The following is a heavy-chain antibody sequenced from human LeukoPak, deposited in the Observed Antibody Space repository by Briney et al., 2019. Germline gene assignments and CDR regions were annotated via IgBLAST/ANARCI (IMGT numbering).Heavy chain of an antibody. CDR3: ARSQGGTMSLRHFDL. CDR2: IYTDGSR. V-gene: IGHV3-66*01. J-gene: IGHJ2*01. Sequence: GGSLRLSCAASGFSVSSTYMSWVRQAPGKGLEWVSIIYTDGSRYYADSVKGRITMSSDNSKNTLSLQMNSLRAEDTAVYYCARSQGGTMSLRHFDLWGRGTLVTVSS. D-gene: IGHD3-22*01. CDR1: GFSVSSTY.